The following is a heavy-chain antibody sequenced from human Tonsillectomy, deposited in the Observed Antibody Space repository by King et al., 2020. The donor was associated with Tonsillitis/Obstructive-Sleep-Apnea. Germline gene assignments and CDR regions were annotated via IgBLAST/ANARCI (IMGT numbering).Heavy chain of an antibody. V-gene: IGHV7-4-1*02. CDR2: INTNTGNP. D-gene: IGHD4-17*01. J-gene: IGHJ6*03. CDR3: ARDRYYGDYLDYYYYYMDV. Sequence: VQLVESGSELKKPGASVKVSCKASGYTFTSYALNWLRQAPGQWLEWMGWINTNTGNPTYAAGFPGRFVLPLDPSVRTAYLQISSLKAEDTAVYYCARDRYYGDYLDYYYYYMDVWGKGTTVTVSS. CDR1: GYTFTSYA.